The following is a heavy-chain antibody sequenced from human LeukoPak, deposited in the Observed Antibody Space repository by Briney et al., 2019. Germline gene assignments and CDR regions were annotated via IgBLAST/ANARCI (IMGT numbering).Heavy chain of an antibody. J-gene: IGHJ3*02. V-gene: IGHV3-23*01. D-gene: IGHD5-18*01. Sequence: GGSLRLSCAASGFTFSSYAMSWVRQAPGKGLEWVSAISGSGGSTYYADSVKGRFTISRDNSKKTLYLQTNSLRAEDTAVYYCAKVRAQLWSRDAFDIWGQGTMVTVSS. CDR3: AKVRAQLWSRDAFDI. CDR1: GFTFSSYA. CDR2: ISGSGGST.